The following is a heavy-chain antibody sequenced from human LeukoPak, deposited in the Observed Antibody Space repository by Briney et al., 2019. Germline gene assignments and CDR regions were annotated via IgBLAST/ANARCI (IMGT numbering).Heavy chain of an antibody. Sequence: PSETLSLTCAVYGGSFSGYYWSWIRQPPGKGLEWIGDINHSGSTNYNPSLKSRVTISVDTSKNQFSLKLSSVTAADTAVYYCARGRVVVVAATRTPFDYWGQGTLVTVSS. J-gene: IGHJ4*02. CDR3: ARGRVVVVAATRTPFDY. CDR1: GGSFSGYY. V-gene: IGHV4-34*01. CDR2: INHSGST. D-gene: IGHD2-15*01.